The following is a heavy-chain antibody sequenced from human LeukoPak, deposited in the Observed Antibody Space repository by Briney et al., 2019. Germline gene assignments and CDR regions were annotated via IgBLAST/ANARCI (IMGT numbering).Heavy chain of an antibody. V-gene: IGHV4-39*01. CDR1: GGSISSSSYY. CDR3: ARVQPYTSGYYYYYYMDV. CDR2: IYYSGGT. D-gene: IGHD5-18*01. J-gene: IGHJ6*03. Sequence: SETLSLTCTVSGGSISSSSYYWGWIRQPPGKGLEWIGSIYYSGGTYYNPSLKSRVTISVDTSKNQFSLKLSSVTAADTAVYYCARVQPYTSGYYYYYYMDVWGKGTTVTVSS.